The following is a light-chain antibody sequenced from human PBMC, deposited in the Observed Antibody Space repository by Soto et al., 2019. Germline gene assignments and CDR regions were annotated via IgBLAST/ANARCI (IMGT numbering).Light chain of an antibody. CDR2: GVS. V-gene: IGKV3-20*01. CDR1: QSVSSSY. CDR3: HQFGTSPKT. J-gene: IGKJ1*01. Sequence: EIVLTQSPGTLSLSPGERATLSCRASQSVSSSYLAWYQHKPGQAPRLLIYGVSSRATGIPDRFSGSGSGTDFTLTISRLEPEDFAVYYCHQFGTSPKTFGQGTKVESK.